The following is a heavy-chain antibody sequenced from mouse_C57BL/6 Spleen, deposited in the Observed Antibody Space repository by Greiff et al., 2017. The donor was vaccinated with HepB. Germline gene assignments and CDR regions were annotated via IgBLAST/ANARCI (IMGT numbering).Heavy chain of an antibody. Sequence: QVQLKQPGAELVRPGTSVKLSCKASGYTFTSYWMHWVKQRPGQGLEWIGVIDPSDSYTNYNQKFKGKATLTVDTSSSTAYMQLSSLTSEDSAVYYCARGEEDYGSRGNAMDYWGQGTSVTVSS. V-gene: IGHV1-59*01. CDR3: ARGEEDYGSRGNAMDY. D-gene: IGHD1-1*01. J-gene: IGHJ4*01. CDR2: IDPSDSYT. CDR1: GYTFTSYW.